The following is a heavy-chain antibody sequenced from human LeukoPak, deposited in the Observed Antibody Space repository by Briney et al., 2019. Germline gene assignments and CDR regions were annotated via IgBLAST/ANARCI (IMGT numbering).Heavy chain of an antibody. J-gene: IGHJ4*02. CDR1: DGSISIYY. Sequence: KPAETLSLTCTVSDGSISIYYWSWIRQPPGKGLEWIGYVYSSGNTNYSPSLKGRAIISADTSKNQFSLKLSSVTAADTAVYYCASHGGTNFDYWGQGTLVTVSS. CDR3: ASHGGTNFDY. V-gene: IGHV4-59*01. D-gene: IGHD1-1*01. CDR2: VYSSGNT.